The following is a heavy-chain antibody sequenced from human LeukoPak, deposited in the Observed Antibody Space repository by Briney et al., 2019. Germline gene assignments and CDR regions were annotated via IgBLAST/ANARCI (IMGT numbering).Heavy chain of an antibody. D-gene: IGHD3-10*01. Sequence: WASVKVSCKASGYTFTGYYMHWVRQAPGQGLEWMGRINPNSGGTNYAQKFQGRVTMTRDTSISTAYMELSRLRSDDTAVYYCARDRITMVRGVIWAPDYWGQGTLVTVSS. CDR3: ARDRITMVRGVIWAPDY. CDR2: INPNSGGT. J-gene: IGHJ4*02. CDR1: GYTFTGYY. V-gene: IGHV1-2*06.